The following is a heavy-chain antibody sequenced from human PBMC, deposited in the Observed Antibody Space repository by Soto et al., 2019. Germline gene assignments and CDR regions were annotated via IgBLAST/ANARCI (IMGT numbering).Heavy chain of an antibody. D-gene: IGHD4-17*01. J-gene: IGHJ4*02. Sequence: LQLQESGPGLVKPSETLSLTCTVSGGSISSSSNHWGWIRQPPGKGLEWIGNIYYIENTYYNPSLKSRVTISVDTSKNQFSLRLTSVTAADTAVYYCATHPPYGPLDHWGQGTLVTASS. CDR3: ATHPPYGPLDH. CDR1: GGSISSSSNH. V-gene: IGHV4-39*01. CDR2: IYYIENT.